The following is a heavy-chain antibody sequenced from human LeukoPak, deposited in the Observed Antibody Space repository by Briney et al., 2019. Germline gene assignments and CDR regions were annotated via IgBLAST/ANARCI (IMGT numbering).Heavy chain of an antibody. V-gene: IGHV4-31*03. J-gene: IGHJ4*02. CDR2: IYYSGST. CDR3: ARGPGPSIAGLDY. Sequence: SETLSLTCTISGGSISSGGHYWSWIRQHPGKGLEWIGYIYYSGSTYYNPSLKSRVTISVDTSKNQFSLKLSSVTAADTAVYYCARGPGPSIAGLDYWGQGTLVTVSS. CDR1: GGSISSGGHY. D-gene: IGHD6-6*01.